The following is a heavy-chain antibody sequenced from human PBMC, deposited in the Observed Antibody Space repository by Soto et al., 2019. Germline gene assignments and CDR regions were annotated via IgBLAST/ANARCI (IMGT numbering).Heavy chain of an antibody. CDR2: IHPSGQPI. Sequence: GGSLRLSCTAPGFTFGDYAMSWFRQAPGKGLEWISYIHPSGQPIFYADSVKGRFTISRDNANNSLFLQMNSLRAEDTAVYYCARRASRWGHGTMVTVSS. V-gene: IGHV3-48*03. D-gene: IGHD1-26*01. J-gene: IGHJ3*01. CDR3: ARRASR. CDR1: GFTFGDYA.